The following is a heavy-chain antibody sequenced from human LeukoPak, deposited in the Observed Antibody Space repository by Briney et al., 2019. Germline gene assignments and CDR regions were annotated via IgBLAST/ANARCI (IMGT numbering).Heavy chain of an antibody. Sequence: PGGSLRLSCAASGFSFSTYAMNWVRQAPGKGLEWVSYISSTSTNINYADSVRGRFTISRDNAKRSLYLQMNSLRVEDRAVYYCARGGAARSDYWGPGTLVTVSS. V-gene: IGHV3-48*04. CDR1: GFSFSTYA. CDR2: ISSTSTNI. CDR3: ARGGAARSDY. J-gene: IGHJ4*02. D-gene: IGHD6-6*01.